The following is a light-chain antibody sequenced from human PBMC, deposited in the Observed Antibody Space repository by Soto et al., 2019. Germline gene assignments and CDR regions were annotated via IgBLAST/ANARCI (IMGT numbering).Light chain of an antibody. V-gene: IGLV1-40*01. CDR3: QSYDSTLSGVI. CDR1: RSNIGAGYD. Sequence: QSVLTQPPSVSGAPGQRVTISCTGSRSNIGAGYDVHWYQHLPGRAPQLLVSGNGDRPSGVPDRFSVSKSGPSASLAITGLQADDEAEYYCQSYDSTLSGVIFGGGTKLTVL. J-gene: IGLJ2*01. CDR2: GNG.